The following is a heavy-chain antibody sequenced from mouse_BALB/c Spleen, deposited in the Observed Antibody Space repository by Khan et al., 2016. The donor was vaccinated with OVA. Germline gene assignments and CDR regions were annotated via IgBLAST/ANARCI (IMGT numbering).Heavy chain of an antibody. Sequence: QVQLKESGPGLVAPSQSLSITCTVSGFSLTNYGVKWVRQPPGKGLEWLGVIWGDGSTNYHSGLISRPSISKDNSKRHDLLQLNNLQTDDTATYYCAKFYHGRSFYFDYWGQGTTLTVSS. D-gene: IGHD1-1*01. CDR2: IWGDGST. V-gene: IGHV2-3*01. J-gene: IGHJ2*01. CDR1: GFSLTNYG. CDR3: AKFYHGRSFYFDY.